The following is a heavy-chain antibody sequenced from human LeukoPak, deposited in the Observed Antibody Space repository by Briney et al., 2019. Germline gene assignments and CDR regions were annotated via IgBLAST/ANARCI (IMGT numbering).Heavy chain of an antibody. J-gene: IGHJ6*02. CDR2: IIPIFGTA. Sequence: SVKVSCKASGGTFSSYAISWVRQAPGQGLEWMGGIIPIFGTANYAQKFQGRVTITADESTSTAYMELSSLRSEDTAVYYCARVSGLLWFGELSRPPMDVWGQGTTVTVSS. V-gene: IGHV1-69*13. CDR3: ARVSGLLWFGELSRPPMDV. CDR1: GGTFSSYA. D-gene: IGHD3-10*01.